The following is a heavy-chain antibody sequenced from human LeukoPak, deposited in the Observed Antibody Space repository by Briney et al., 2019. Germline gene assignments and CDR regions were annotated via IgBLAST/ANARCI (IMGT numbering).Heavy chain of an antibody. CDR1: GFTLSDYG. V-gene: IGHV3-33*01. D-gene: IGHD3-10*01. CDR2: ISSDGSIK. J-gene: IGHJ3*02. CDR3: ARVVRRVDPRGAFDI. Sequence: PGGSLRLSCAVSGFTLSDYGIHWVRQAPGKGLEWVTIISSDGSIKYADSVKGRFTVSRDSSKNTVYLQMNSLRAEDTAVYYCARVVRRVDPRGAFDIWGQGTMVTVSS.